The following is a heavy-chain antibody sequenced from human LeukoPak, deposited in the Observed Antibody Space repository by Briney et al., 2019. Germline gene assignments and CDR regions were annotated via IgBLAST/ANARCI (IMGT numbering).Heavy chain of an antibody. CDR3: ARGLPKAVFGVVIED. J-gene: IGHJ1*01. D-gene: IGHD3-3*01. Sequence: GASVKVSCKASGYPFTSYNVNWVRQATGQGLEWMGWMNTNSGNTGYSQNFQGRVTMTRVTSISTAYMELSSLMSEDTAVYYCARGLPKAVFGVVIEDWGQGTLVTVSS. CDR1: GYPFTSYN. CDR2: MNTNSGNT. V-gene: IGHV1-8*01.